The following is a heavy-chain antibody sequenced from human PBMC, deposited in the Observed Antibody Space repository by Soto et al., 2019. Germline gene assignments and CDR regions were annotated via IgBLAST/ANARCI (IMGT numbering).Heavy chain of an antibody. CDR3: AGRYGPGFDY. CDR1: GGSISSYY. Sequence: QVQLQESGPGLVKPSETLSLTCTVSGGSISSYYWSWIRQPPGKGLEWIGYIYYSGSTNYNPSLKSRVTISVDTSKNQFSLKLSSVTAADTAGYYCAGRYGPGFDYWGQGTLVTVSS. J-gene: IGHJ4*02. D-gene: IGHD4-17*01. CDR2: IYYSGST. V-gene: IGHV4-59*08.